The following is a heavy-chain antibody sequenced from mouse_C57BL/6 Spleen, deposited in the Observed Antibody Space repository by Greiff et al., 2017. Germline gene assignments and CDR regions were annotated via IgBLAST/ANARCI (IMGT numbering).Heavy chain of an antibody. CDR2: ISYDGSN. CDR3: ARRDYGYAWFAY. D-gene: IGHD2-2*01. CDR1: GYSITSGYY. Sequence: EVQLVESGPGLVKPSQSLSLTCSVTGYSITSGYYWNWIRQFPGNKLEWMGYISYDGSNNYNPSLKNRISITRDTSKNQFFLKLSSVTTEDTATYYCARRDYGYAWFAYWGQGTLVTVSA. J-gene: IGHJ3*01. V-gene: IGHV3-6*01.